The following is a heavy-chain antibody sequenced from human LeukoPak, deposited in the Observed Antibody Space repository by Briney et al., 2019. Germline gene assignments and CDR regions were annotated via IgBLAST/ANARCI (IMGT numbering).Heavy chain of an antibody. CDR1: GFNFSRYW. Sequence: GGSLRLSCAASGFNFSRYWMTWVRQAPGKGPEWVANIKEAGTEKFYVGSVKGRFTISRDNAKNSLYLQMNNLRADDTAVYYCARDADLGATITGGFDIWGQGTMVTVSS. D-gene: IGHD5-24*01. J-gene: IGHJ3*02. CDR3: ARDADLGATITGGFDI. V-gene: IGHV3-7*01. CDR2: IKEAGTEK.